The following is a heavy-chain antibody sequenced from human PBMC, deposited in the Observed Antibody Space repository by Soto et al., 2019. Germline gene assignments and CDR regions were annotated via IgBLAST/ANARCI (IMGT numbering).Heavy chain of an antibody. V-gene: IGHV2-5*02. Sequence: QITLKESGPTLAKPPQTLTLTCAFSGFPLSSTRVAVGWIRQPPGKALEWLALIYWDDDKRYSPFLKSRLTITKDTSKNHVVLTMTHMDPADTATYYCAHSVVAGLGYYFDYWGQGTLVTVSS. J-gene: IGHJ4*02. CDR1: GFPLSSTRVA. CDR2: IYWDDDK. D-gene: IGHD6-19*01. CDR3: AHSVVAGLGYYFDY.